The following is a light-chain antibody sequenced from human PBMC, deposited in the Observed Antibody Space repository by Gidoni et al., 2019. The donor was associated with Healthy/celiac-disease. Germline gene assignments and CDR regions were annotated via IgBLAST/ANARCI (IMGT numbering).Light chain of an antibody. CDR3: QSYDSSLSAFVV. J-gene: IGLJ2*01. Sequence: SVLTQPPSVSVAPGQRVTISCTGSSSNIGAGYDVHWYQQLPGTAPKLLIYGNSNRPSGVPDRFSGSKSGTSASLAISGLQAEDEADYYCQSYDSSLSAFVVFGGGTKLTVL. CDR1: SSNIGAGYD. V-gene: IGLV1-40*01. CDR2: GNS.